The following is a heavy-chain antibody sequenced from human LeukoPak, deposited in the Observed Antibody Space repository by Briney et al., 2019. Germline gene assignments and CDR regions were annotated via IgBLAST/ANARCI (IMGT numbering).Heavy chain of an antibody. CDR1: GYTFTTYA. V-gene: IGHV1-3*01. CDR3: ARGNVVSAAGDY. D-gene: IGHD6-13*01. CDR2: INAGTGNT. J-gene: IGHJ4*02. Sequence: LGASVKVSCKASGYTFTTYAMHWVRQAPGQRLEWMGWINAGTGNTKHSQKFQGRLTITRDTSASTAYMELSSLRSEDTAVYYCARGNVVSAAGDYWGQGTLVTVSS.